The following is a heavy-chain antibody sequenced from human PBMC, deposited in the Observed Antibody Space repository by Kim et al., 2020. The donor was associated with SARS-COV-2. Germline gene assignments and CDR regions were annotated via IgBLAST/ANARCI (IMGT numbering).Heavy chain of an antibody. V-gene: IGHV1-3*01. CDR3: ARGPDAMVRGAQHPSRDEYFYGMDV. CDR1: GYTFTSYA. Sequence: ASVKVSCKASGYTFTSYAMHWVRQAPGQRLEWMGWINAGTGNTKYSQKFQGRVTITRDTSASTAYMELSSLRSEDTAVYYCARGPDAMVRGAQHPSRDEYFYGMDVWGQGTTVTVSS. D-gene: IGHD3-10*01. J-gene: IGHJ6*02. CDR2: INAGTGNT.